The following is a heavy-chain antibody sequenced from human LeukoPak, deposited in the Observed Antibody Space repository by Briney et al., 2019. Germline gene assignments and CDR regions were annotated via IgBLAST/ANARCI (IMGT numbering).Heavy chain of an antibody. D-gene: IGHD3-22*01. V-gene: IGHV3-33*01. Sequence: PGGSLRLSCAASGFTFSSYGMHWVRQAPGKGLEWGAVICYDGSNKYYADSVKGRFTISRDNSKNTLYLQMNSLRAEDTAVYYCARDGGGATEYYYDSSGYPIDYWGQGTLVTVSS. CDR2: ICYDGSNK. CDR1: GFTFSSYG. J-gene: IGHJ4*02. CDR3: ARDGGGATEYYYDSSGYPIDY.